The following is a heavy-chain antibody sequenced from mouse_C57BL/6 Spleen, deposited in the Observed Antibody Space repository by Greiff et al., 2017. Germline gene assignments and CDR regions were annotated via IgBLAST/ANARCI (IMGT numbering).Heavy chain of an antibody. D-gene: IGHD1-2*01. CDR3: ARQRLRPGAMDY. CDR1: GFTFSSYT. CDR2: ISGGGGNT. V-gene: IGHV5-9*01. Sequence: DVKLVESGGGLVKPGGSLKLSCAASGFTFSSYTMSWVRQTPEKRLGWVATISGGGGNTYYPDSVKGRFTISRDNAKNTLYLQMSSLRSEDTALYYCARQRLRPGAMDYWGQGTSVTVSS. J-gene: IGHJ4*01.